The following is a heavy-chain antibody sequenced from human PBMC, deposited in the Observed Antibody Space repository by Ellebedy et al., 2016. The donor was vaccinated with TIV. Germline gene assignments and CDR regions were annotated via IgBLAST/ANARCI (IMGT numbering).Heavy chain of an antibody. CDR1: GFTFSTYG. D-gene: IGHD1-26*01. Sequence: GESLKISCTASGFTFSTYGMHWVRQAPGGGLEWVAVISYDETDTYYADSVRGRFTISRDNFKNTLYLQMDALRDEDTAVYYCAKGLDSENYYGEVDWGQGTLVTVSS. J-gene: IGHJ4*02. V-gene: IGHV3-30*18. CDR3: AKGLDSENYYGEVD. CDR2: ISYDETDT.